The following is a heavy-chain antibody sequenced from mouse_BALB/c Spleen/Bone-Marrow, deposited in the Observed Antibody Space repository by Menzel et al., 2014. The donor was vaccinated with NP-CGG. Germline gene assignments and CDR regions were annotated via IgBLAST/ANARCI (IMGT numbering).Heavy chain of an antibody. J-gene: IGHJ4*01. CDR1: GFTFSSFG. CDR2: ISSGSSTI. CDR3: ARKGALITHYYAMDY. V-gene: IGHV5-17*02. D-gene: IGHD2-4*01. Sequence: EVQGVESGGGLVQPGGSRKLSCAASGFTFSSFGMHWVRQAPEKGLEWVAYISSGSSTIYYADTVKGRFTISRDNPKNILFLQMTSLRSEDTAMYYCARKGALITHYYAMDYWGQGTSVTVSS.